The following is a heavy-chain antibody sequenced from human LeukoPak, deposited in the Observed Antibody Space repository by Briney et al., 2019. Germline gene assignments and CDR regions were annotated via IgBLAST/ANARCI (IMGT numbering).Heavy chain of an antibody. CDR1: GFTFSSYA. V-gene: IGHV3-23*01. D-gene: IGHD5-18*01. Sequence: PGGSLRLSCAASGFTFSSYAMSWVRQTPVKGLEWVSAISGSGGSTYYADSVKGRFTISRDNSKNTLYLQMNSLRAEDTAVYYCAKDISQGYTYGFIEQDFWGQGTPVTVSS. CDR3: AKDISQGYTYGFIEQDF. CDR2: ISGSGGST. J-gene: IGHJ4*02.